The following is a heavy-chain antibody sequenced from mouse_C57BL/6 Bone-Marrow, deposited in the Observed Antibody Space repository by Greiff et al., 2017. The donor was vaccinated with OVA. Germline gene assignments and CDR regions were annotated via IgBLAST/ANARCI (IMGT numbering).Heavy chain of an antibody. Sequence: VQLQQSGPVLVKPGASVKMSCKASGYTFTDYYMNWVKQSHGKSLEWIGVINPYNGGTSYNQKFKGKATLTVDKSSSPAYMELNSLTSEDSAVYYCARYLGPLFADWGQGTLVTVSA. D-gene: IGHD4-1*01. CDR2: INPYNGGT. CDR1: GYTFTDYY. CDR3: ARYLGPLFAD. J-gene: IGHJ3*01. V-gene: IGHV1-19*01.